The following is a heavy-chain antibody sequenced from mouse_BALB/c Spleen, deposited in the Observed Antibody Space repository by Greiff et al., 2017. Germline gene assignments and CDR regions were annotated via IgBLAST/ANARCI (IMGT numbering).Heavy chain of an antibody. CDR1: GFSLTGYG. CDR2: IWGDGST. Sequence: VKLLESGPGLVAPSQSLSITCTVSGFSLTGYGVNWVRQPPGKGLEWLGMIWGDGSTDYNSALNTRLSISKDNSKSQVFLKMNSMQTDDTARYYCGRSPDWYFDVWGAGTTVTVSS. V-gene: IGHV2-6-7*01. CDR3: GRSPDWYFDV. J-gene: IGHJ1*01.